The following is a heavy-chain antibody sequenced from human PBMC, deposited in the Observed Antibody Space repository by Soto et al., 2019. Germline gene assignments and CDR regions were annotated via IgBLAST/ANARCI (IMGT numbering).Heavy chain of an antibody. CDR2: INSDGSTT. CDR1: GFSFSSYW. D-gene: IGHD4-17*01. J-gene: IGHJ4*02. V-gene: IGHV3-74*01. CDR3: ASINGDYCGNFDS. Sequence: PGGSLRLSCAASGFSFSSYWMHWVRQAPGKGLVWVSGINSDGSTTSYADSVKGRFTISRDNAKNTLYLQMNNLRVEDTAVYYCASINGDYCGNFDSWGQGTLVTVSS.